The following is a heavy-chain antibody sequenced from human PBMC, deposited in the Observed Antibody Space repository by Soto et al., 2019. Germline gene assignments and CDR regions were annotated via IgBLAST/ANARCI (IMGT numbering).Heavy chain of an antibody. D-gene: IGHD3-22*01. CDR3: ASSTFFPDSRCYHFKNLDS. V-gene: IGHV4-61*01. CDR1: AGYLERSIYF. CDR2: SSYSGSS. J-gene: IGHJ5*01. Sequence: SETLSLTCSVSAGYLERSIYFWNWIRQPPGKGLEWIGNSSYSGSSNPNPALKSRVTLTLDTFNNQFSLTLTSVTAADTAMYYCASSTFFPDSRCYHFKNLDSWGQGTLVTVSS.